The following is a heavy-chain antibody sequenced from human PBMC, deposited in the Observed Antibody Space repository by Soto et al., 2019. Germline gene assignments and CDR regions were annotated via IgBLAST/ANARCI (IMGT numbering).Heavy chain of an antibody. V-gene: IGHV4-59*08. CDR3: AKSASGFWSGYKGYYYYYYMDV. CDR1: GGSISSYY. Sequence: PSETLSLTCTVSGGSISSYYWSWIWQPPGKGLEWIGYIYYSGSTNYNPSLKSRVTISVDTSKNQFSLKLSSVTAADTAVYYCAKSASGFWSGYKGYYYYYYMDVWGKGTTVTVSS. J-gene: IGHJ6*03. CDR2: IYYSGST. D-gene: IGHD3-3*01.